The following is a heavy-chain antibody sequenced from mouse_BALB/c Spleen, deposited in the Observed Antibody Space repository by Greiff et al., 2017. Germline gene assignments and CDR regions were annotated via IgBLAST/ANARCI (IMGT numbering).Heavy chain of an antibody. Sequence: VQLQQSGPELGKPGASVKISCKASGYSFTGYNMYWVKQSHRKSLEWIGYIDPYNGGTSYNQKSKGKATLTVDKSSSTAYMHLNSLTSEDSAIYYCARLGRSGAMDYWGQGTSVTVSS. CDR1: GYSFTGYN. CDR2: IDPYNGGT. J-gene: IGHJ4*01. V-gene: IGHV1S135*01. CDR3: ARLGRSGAMDY.